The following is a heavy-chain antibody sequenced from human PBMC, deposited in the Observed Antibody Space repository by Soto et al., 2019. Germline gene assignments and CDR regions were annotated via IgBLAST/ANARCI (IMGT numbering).Heavy chain of an antibody. CDR2: IWYDGSNK. V-gene: IGHV3-33*01. Sequence: QVQLVESGGGVVQPGRSLRLSCAASGFTFSSYGMHWVRQAPGKGLEWVAVIWYDGSNKYYADSVKGRFTISRDNSKNTLYLQMNSLRAEGTAVYYSARDLWSGVVVPAAGDWGQGTLVTVSS. J-gene: IGHJ4*02. CDR3: ARDLWSGVVVPAAGD. CDR1: GFTFSSYG. D-gene: IGHD2-2*01.